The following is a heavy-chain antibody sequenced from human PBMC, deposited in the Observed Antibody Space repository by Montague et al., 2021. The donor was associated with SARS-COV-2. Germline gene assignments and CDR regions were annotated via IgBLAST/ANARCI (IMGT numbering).Heavy chain of an antibody. CDR2: IYYTGST. D-gene: IGHD3-16*01. Sequence: SETLSLTCTVSGGSIRNYFWSWIRQPPGKGLEWIGNIYYTGSTXXXPSXKGRVTMSISMSENQFSLNLNSVTAADTAVYYCARAIGAPENWFDPWGQGTLVTVSS. CDR3: ARAIGAPENWFDP. CDR1: GGSIRNYF. V-gene: IGHV4-59*12. J-gene: IGHJ5*02.